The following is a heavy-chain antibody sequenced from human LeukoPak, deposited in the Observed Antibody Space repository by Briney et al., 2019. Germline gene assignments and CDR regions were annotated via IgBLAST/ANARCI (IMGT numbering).Heavy chain of an antibody. D-gene: IGHD5/OR15-5a*01. J-gene: IGHJ4*02. Sequence: GGSLRLSCTASAITFSNSWMSWVRQAPGKGLEWVADIKQDGSETNYVDSVKGRFTISRDNAKNSLFLQMNSLRGEDTAIYYCARHLAGDSLYRQFEYWGQGTLVTVSS. V-gene: IGHV3-7*04. CDR1: AITFSNSW. CDR2: IKQDGSET. CDR3: ARHLAGDSLYRQFEY.